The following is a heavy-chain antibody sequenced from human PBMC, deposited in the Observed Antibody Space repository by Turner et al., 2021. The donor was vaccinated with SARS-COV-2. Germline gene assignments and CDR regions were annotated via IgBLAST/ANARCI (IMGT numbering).Heavy chain of an antibody. CDR1: GFPFGSYS. CDR2: INSGSSYI. D-gene: IGHD3-10*01. CDR3: ARGRDYYGSGTYYNYDY. J-gene: IGHJ4*02. V-gene: IGHV3-21*02. Sequence: VQLVESGGGLVKPGGSLILSCPASGFPFGSYSMNWVRQAPEKGLEWVASINSGSSYIYYADSLKGRVTISRDNTKRSLFLQMNSLRVEDTAVYYCARGRDYYGSGTYYNYDYWGQGTLVTVSS.